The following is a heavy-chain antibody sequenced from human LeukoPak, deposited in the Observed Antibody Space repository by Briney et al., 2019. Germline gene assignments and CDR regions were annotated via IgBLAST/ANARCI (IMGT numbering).Heavy chain of an antibody. CDR2: ISGIGVGI. CDR1: GFTFINSA. Sequence: GGSLRISCAASGFTFINSALSWVRQALGKGLEWLSAISGIGVGIYLADFVKDRSTISRDNSKNPLYLQINTLRAEDAALYHCAKDGFDYYDSSGYYYFDYWGEGTLVTVSS. J-gene: IGHJ4*02. CDR3: AKDGFDYYDSSGYYYFDY. D-gene: IGHD3-22*01. V-gene: IGHV3-23*01.